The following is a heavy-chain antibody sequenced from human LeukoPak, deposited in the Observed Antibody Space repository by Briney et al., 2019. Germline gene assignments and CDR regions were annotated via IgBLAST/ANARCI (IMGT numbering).Heavy chain of an antibody. Sequence: GGSLRLSCAASGFSFSSYAMSWVRQAPGKGLEWVSGISGSGGSTYYADSMKDRFTISRDNSKNSLYLQINSLRTEDTALYYCARDFRYDSSGYSPSAFDIWGQGTMVTVSS. CDR2: ISGSGGST. CDR1: GFSFSSYA. V-gene: IGHV3-23*01. J-gene: IGHJ3*02. CDR3: ARDFRYDSSGYSPSAFDI. D-gene: IGHD3-22*01.